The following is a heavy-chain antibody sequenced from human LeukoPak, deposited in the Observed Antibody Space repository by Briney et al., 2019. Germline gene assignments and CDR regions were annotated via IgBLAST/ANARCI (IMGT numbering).Heavy chain of an antibody. V-gene: IGHV3-23*01. D-gene: IGHD2-15*01. J-gene: IGHJ3*02. CDR1: GFTYSSYA. CDR2: ISGSGGST. CDR3: AKDLGYCSGGSCYDSAFDI. Sequence: GGSLRLSCAASGFTYSSYAMSWVRQAPGKGLEWVSAISGSGGSTYYADSVKGRFTISRDNSKNTLYLQMNSLRAEDTAVYYCAKDLGYCSGGSCYDSAFDIWGQGTMVTVSS.